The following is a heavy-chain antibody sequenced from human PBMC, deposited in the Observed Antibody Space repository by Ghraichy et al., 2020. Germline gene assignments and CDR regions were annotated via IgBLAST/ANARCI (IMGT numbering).Heavy chain of an antibody. CDR3: ARTDSSSWYEVYYFDY. CDR2: IKQDGSEK. J-gene: IGHJ4*02. CDR1: GFTFSSYW. D-gene: IGHD6-13*01. Sequence: GEYLNISCAASGFTFSSYWMSWVRQAPGKGLEWAANIKQDGSEKYYVDSVKGRFTISRDNAKNSLYLQMNSLRAEDTAVYYCARTDSSSWYEVYYFDYWGQGTLVTVSS. V-gene: IGHV3-7*03.